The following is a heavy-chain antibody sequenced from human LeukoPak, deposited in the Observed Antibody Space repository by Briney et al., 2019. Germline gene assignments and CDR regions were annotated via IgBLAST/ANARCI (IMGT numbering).Heavy chain of an antibody. J-gene: IGHJ3*02. CDR1: GGSITSDYYY. CDR2: IYTSGST. CDR3: ARESPSRMVYALRGDAFDI. Sequence: PSETLSLTCTVSGGSITSDYYYWSWIRQPAGKGLEWIGRIYTSGSTNYNPSLKSRVTMSVDTSKNQFSLKLSSVTAADTAVYYCARESPSRMVYALRGDAFDIWGQGTMVTVSS. D-gene: IGHD2-8*01. V-gene: IGHV4-61*02.